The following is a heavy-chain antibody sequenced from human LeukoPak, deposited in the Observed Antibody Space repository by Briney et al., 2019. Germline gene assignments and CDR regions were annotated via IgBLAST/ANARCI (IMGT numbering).Heavy chain of an antibody. Sequence: ASVKVSCKASGYAFTGYYMHWVRQAPGQGLEWMGWINPNSGGTNYAQKFQGRVTMTRDTSISTAYMELSRLRSDDTAVYYCASYDSSGYYVLDYWGQGTLVTVSS. D-gene: IGHD3-22*01. CDR2: INPNSGGT. CDR3: ASYDSSGYYVLDY. CDR1: GYAFTGYY. J-gene: IGHJ4*02. V-gene: IGHV1-2*02.